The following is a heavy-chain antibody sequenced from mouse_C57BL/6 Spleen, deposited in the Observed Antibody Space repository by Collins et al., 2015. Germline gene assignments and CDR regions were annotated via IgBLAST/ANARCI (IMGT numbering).Heavy chain of an antibody. D-gene: IGHD1-1*01. V-gene: IGHV1-82*01. J-gene: IGHJ4*01. CDR1: GYAFSSSW. CDR2: IYPGNGDT. CDR3: ARFITTPYYAMDY. Sequence: QVQLQQSGPELVKPGASVKISCKASGYAFSSSWMNWVKQGPGKGLEWIGRIYPGNGDTNYNGKFKGKATLTADKSSSTAYMQLSSLTSEDSAVYFCARFITTPYYAMDYWGQGTSVTVSS.